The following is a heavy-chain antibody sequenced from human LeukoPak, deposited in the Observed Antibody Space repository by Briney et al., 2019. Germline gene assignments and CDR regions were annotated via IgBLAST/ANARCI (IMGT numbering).Heavy chain of an antibody. V-gene: IGHV3-21*01. CDR1: GFTFSSYS. CDR3: VRLFGGVTTFDY. Sequence: GGSLRLSCAASGFTFSSYSMNWVRQAPGKGLECVSSISSSSSSIYYADSVKGRFTISRDDAKNSLYLQVNSLRVDDTAVYYCVRLFGGVTTFDYWGQGTLVTVSS. J-gene: IGHJ4*02. D-gene: IGHD4-17*01. CDR2: ISSSSSSI.